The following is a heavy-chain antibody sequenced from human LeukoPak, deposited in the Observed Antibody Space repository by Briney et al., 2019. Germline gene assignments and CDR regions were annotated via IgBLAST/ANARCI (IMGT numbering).Heavy chain of an antibody. CDR2: INPSGGST. V-gene: IGHV1-46*01. CDR3: ARLSKLYNGDYAGFDC. J-gene: IGHJ4*02. CDR1: GYTFTSYY. D-gene: IGHD4-17*01. Sequence: ASVKVSCKASGYTFTSYYMHWVRQAPGQGLEWMGIINPSGGSTSYAQKFQGRVTMTRDTSTSTVYMELSSLRSEDTAVYYCARLSKLYNGDYAGFDCWGQGTLVTVSS.